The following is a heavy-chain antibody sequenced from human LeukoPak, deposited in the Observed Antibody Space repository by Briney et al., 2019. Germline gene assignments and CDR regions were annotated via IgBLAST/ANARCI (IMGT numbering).Heavy chain of an antibody. J-gene: IGHJ4*02. CDR3: AKDPNSSGYRHLDY. CDR1: GFTFSSYG. V-gene: IGHV3-30*18. CDR2: ISYDETNK. Sequence: GGSLRLSCAASGFTFSSYGMHWVRQAPGKGLEWVAVISYDETNKNYADSVKGRFTISRDNSDNTLYLQMSSLRAEDTAVYYCAKDPNSSGYRHLDYWGQGTLVTVSS. D-gene: IGHD3-22*01.